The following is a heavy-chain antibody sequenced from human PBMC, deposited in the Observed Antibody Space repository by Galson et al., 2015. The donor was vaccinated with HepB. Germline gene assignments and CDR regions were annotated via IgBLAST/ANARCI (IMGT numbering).Heavy chain of an antibody. CDR2: IKQDGSET. Sequence: SLRLSSAASGFSFSSYWMNWVRQVPGKGLEWVANIKQDGSETHSVDSVKGRFTISRDNAKNLVYLQMNSLRAEDTAMYYCAREHSDNWDYFSDYWGQGTPVTVSS. V-gene: IGHV3-7*01. CDR1: GFSFSSYW. J-gene: IGHJ4*02. CDR3: AREHSDNWDYFSDY. D-gene: IGHD1-7*01.